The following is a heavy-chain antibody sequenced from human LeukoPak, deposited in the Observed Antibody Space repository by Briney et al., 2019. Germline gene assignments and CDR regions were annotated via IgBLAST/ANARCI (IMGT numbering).Heavy chain of an antibody. J-gene: IGHJ4*02. D-gene: IGHD6-25*01. CDR2: ISGSGGGT. CDR3: AKGSGTAEDY. CDR1: GFTFSTYA. V-gene: IGHV3-23*01. Sequence: SGGSLRLSCAASGFTFSTYAMTWVRQAPGKGLEWVSLISGSGGGTYYADSVKGRFTISRDNSKNTLYLQMNSLRAEDTAVYYCAKGSGTAEDYWGQGTLVTVSS.